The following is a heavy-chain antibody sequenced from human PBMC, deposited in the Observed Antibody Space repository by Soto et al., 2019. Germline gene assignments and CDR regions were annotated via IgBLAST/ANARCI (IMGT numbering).Heavy chain of an antibody. V-gene: IGHV4-38-2*02. CDR3: VARATVVNSPWFDP. Sequence: PSETLYLTCTVSGYSINSGYILGWVRRPPGQGLEWIGSRYSTGTTYYNPSLRRRVKMSVDTSKNQLSLVLRSVTAADTAVYYCVARATVVNSPWFDPWGQGTQVTVSS. J-gene: IGHJ5*02. D-gene: IGHD1-1*01. CDR1: GYSINSGYI. CDR2: RYSTGTT.